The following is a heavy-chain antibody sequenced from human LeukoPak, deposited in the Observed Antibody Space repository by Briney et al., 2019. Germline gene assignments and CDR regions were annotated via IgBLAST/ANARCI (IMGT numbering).Heavy chain of an antibody. J-gene: IGHJ4*02. D-gene: IGHD4-23*01. V-gene: IGHV4-34*01. CDR3: ARITGYGGGSLRY. Sequence: SETLSLTCSVDGGSFTGYYWTWIRQAPGKGLEWIGEINHRESTNYNPSLKSRVTLSIDMSKKQFSLHLTSLTAADTAVYYCARITGYGGGSLRYWGQGTLVTISS. CDR2: INHREST. CDR1: GGSFTGYY.